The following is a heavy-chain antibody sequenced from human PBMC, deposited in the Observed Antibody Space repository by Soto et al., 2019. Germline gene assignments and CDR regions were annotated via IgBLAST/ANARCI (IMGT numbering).Heavy chain of an antibody. D-gene: IGHD3-16*01. V-gene: IGHV3-21*01. CDR3: SRSPEVGVRGAY. CDR1: GFPFSAYN. CDR2: ITVGSSHI. Sequence: PGGSLRLSCTVSGFPFSAYNINWVRQAPGKGLEWVSSITVGSSHIYQPNSMKGRFTISRDDAKNSVYLQIDSLRDEDTALYYCSRSPEVGVRGAYWGQGTLVTVSS. J-gene: IGHJ4*02.